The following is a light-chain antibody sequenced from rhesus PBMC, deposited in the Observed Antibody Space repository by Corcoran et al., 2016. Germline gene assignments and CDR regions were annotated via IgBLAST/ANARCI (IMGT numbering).Light chain of an antibody. CDR1: SSDVGGYNY. V-gene: IGLV2-38*01. Sequence: QSALTQPPSVSKSLGQSVTISCTGTSSDVGGYNYVSWYQQPPGKAPKLLIYEVTKRPSGVSDHCSGSKSGNTASLTISGLQAEDEAHYYCCSYRSGSTHIFGAGTRLTVL. CDR3: CSYRSGSTHI. CDR2: EVT. J-gene: IGLJ1*01.